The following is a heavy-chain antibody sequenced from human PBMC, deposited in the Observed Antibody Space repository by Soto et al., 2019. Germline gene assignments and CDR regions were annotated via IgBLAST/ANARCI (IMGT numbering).Heavy chain of an antibody. Sequence: SGPTLVNPTQTLTLTCTFSGFSLSTSGMCVSWIRQPPGKALEWLALIDWDDDKYYSTSLKTRLTISKDTSKNQVVLTMTNMDPVDSRTYYFERIRGDNLPHDRCSYCTDAFDFWGQVTMVA. D-gene: IGHD2-8*01. J-gene: IGHJ3*01. CDR2: IDWDDDK. V-gene: IGHV2-70*13. CDR3: ERIRGDNLPHDRCSYCTDAFDF. CDR1: GFSLSTSGMC.